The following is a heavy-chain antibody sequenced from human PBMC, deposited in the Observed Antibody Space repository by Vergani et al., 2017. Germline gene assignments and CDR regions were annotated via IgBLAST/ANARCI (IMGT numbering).Heavy chain of an antibody. CDR3: ARVRGDCSSTSCHRDVGAFDI. Sequence: QVQLVQSGAEVKKPGASVKVSCKASGGTFSSYAISWVRQAPGQGLEWMGGIIPIFGTANYAQKFQGRVTITAEESTSTAYMELSSLRSEDTAVYYCARVRGDCSSTSCHRDVGAFDIWGQGTMVTVSS. J-gene: IGHJ3*02. CDR1: GGTFSSYA. V-gene: IGHV1-69*01. D-gene: IGHD2-2*01. CDR2: IIPIFGTA.